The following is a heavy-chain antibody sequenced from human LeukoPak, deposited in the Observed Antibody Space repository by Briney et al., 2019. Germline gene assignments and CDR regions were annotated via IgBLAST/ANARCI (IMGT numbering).Heavy chain of an antibody. V-gene: IGHV4-39*01. CDR3: ARRTGWYYFDY. CDR1: GGSISSSSYY. D-gene: IGHD6-19*01. Sequence: PSETLSLTCTVSGGSISSSSYYWGWIRQPPGKGLEYIGSNYYSGSTYYNPSLKSRVTISVDTSKNEFSLKLSSVTAADTAVYYCARRTGWYYFDYWGQGTLVTVSS. J-gene: IGHJ4*02. CDR2: NYYSGST.